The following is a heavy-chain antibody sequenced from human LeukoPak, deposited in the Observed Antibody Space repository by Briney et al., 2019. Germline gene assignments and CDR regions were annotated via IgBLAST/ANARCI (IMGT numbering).Heavy chain of an antibody. Sequence: GESLRLSCAASGFTFSGSAMHWVRQASGKGLEWVGRIRSKANSYATAYAASVKGRFTISRDDSKNTAYLQMNSLKTEDTAVYYCTSLSGIAAAGGPWGQGTLVTVSS. CDR2: IRSKANSYAT. V-gene: IGHV3-73*01. CDR3: TSLSGIAAAGGP. J-gene: IGHJ4*02. D-gene: IGHD6-13*01. CDR1: GFTFSGSA.